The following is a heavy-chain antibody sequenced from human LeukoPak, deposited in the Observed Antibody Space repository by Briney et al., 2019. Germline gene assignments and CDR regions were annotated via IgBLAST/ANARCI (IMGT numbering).Heavy chain of an antibody. CDR1: GGSISSSSYY. D-gene: IGHD3-16*02. J-gene: IGHJ6*02. V-gene: IGHV4-39*01. Sequence: SETLSLTCTVSGGSISSSSYYWGWIRQPPGKGLEWIGSIYYSGSTYYNPSLKSRVTISVDTSKNQFSLKLSSVTAADTAVYYCASVSIMITFGGVIVINYFDVWGQGTTVTVSS. CDR3: ASVSIMITFGGVIVINYFDV. CDR2: IYYSGST.